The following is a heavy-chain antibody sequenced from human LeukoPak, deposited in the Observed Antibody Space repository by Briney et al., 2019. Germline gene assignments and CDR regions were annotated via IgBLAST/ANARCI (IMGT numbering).Heavy chain of an antibody. CDR2: ISSSSSTI. D-gene: IGHD2-2*01. CDR1: GFTFSSYS. Sequence: GGSLWLSCAASGFTFSSYSMNWVRQAPGKGLEWVSYISSSSSTIYYADSVKGRFTISRDNAKNSLYLQMNSLRAEDTAVYYCARELGYCSSTSCYGLDYWGQGTLVTVSS. J-gene: IGHJ4*02. CDR3: ARELGYCSSTSCYGLDY. V-gene: IGHV3-48*04.